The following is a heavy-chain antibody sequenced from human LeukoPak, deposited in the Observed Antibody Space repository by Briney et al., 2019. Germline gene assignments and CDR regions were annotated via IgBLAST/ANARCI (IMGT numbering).Heavy chain of an antibody. J-gene: IGHJ4*02. D-gene: IGHD3-22*01. Sequence: ASVKVSCKAPGYTFTSYGISWVRQAPGQGLEWMGWISAYNGNTNYAQKLQGRVTMTTDTSTSTAYMELSSLRSDDTAVYYCARDLNFGYYDSSGYGRSYFDYWGQGTLVTVSS. V-gene: IGHV1-18*01. CDR3: ARDLNFGYYDSSGYGRSYFDY. CDR2: ISAYNGNT. CDR1: GYTFTSYG.